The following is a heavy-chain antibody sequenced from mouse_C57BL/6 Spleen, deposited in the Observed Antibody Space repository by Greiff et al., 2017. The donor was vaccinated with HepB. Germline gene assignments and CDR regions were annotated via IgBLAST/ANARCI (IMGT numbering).Heavy chain of an antibody. CDR2: ISSGGDYI. J-gene: IGHJ4*01. CDR3: TRDRAYYYGHRAMDY. CDR1: GFTFSSYA. D-gene: IGHD1-1*01. V-gene: IGHV5-9-1*02. Sequence: EVQGVESGEGLVKPGGSLKLSCAASGFTFSSYAMSWVRQTPEKRLEWVAYISSGGDYIYYADTVKGRFTISRDNARNTLYLQMSSLKSEDTAMYYCTRDRAYYYGHRAMDYWGQGTSVTVSS.